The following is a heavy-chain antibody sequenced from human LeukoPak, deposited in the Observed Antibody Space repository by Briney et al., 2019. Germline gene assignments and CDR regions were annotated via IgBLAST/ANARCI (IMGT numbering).Heavy chain of an antibody. V-gene: IGHV3-30*04. Sequence: PGGSLRLSCAASGFTFSSYAMHWVRQAPGKGLEWVAVISYDGSNKYYADSVKGRFTISRDNSKNTLYLQMNSLRAEDTAVYYCARDGSVGGYSGYDAFDYWGQGTLVTVSS. CDR1: GFTFSSYA. CDR3: ARDGSVGGYSGYDAFDY. D-gene: IGHD5-12*01. CDR2: ISYDGSNK. J-gene: IGHJ4*02.